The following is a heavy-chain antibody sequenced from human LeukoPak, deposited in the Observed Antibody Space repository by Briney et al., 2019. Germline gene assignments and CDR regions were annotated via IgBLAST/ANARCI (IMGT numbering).Heavy chain of an antibody. CDR2: IYYSGST. J-gene: IGHJ5*02. V-gene: IGHV4-61*01. Sequence: PSETLSLTCTVSGGSISSSSYYWGWIRQPPGKGLEWIGYIYYSGSTNYNPSLKSRVTISVDTSKNQFSLKLSSVTAADTAVYYCARDRAVAGKGLGPWGQGTLVTVSS. D-gene: IGHD6-19*01. CDR3: ARDRAVAGKGLGP. CDR1: GGSISSSSYY.